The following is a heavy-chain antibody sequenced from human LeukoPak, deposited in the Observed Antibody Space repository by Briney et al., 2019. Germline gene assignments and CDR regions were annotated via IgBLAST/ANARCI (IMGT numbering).Heavy chain of an antibody. CDR2: IYYSGST. J-gene: IGHJ4*02. Sequence: SETLSLTCTVSGGSISSYYWSWIRQPPGKGLEWIGYIYYSGSTNYNPSLKSRVTISVDTSKNQFSLKLSSVTAADTAVYYCARGPGVRGVITDYWGQGTLVTVSS. CDR1: GGSISSYY. D-gene: IGHD3-10*01. CDR3: ARGPGVRGVITDY. V-gene: IGHV4-59*12.